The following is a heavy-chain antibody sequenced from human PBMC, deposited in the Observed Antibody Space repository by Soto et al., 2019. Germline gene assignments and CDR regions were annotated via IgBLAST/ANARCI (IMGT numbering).Heavy chain of an antibody. V-gene: IGHV6-1*01. J-gene: IGHJ4*02. D-gene: IGHD2-2*01. CDR2: TYYRSKWHN. CDR1: GDSLSSNSAA. CDR3: AGERQSHTVVVPAVIGGLDY. Sequence: SQTLSLTCAISGDSLSSNSAAWNWIRQSPSRGLELLGRTYYRSKWHNDYAVSVKRRITINPDTSKNQFSLQLNSVTPEDTAGYYCAGERQSHTVVVPAVIGGLDYGGRGTRVIVSA.